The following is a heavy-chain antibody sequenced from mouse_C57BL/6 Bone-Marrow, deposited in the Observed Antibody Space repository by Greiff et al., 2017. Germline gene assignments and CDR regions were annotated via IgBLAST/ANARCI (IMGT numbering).Heavy chain of an antibody. V-gene: IGHV1-82*01. Sequence: QVQLQQSGPELVKPGASVKISCKASGYAFSSSWMNWVKQRPGKGLEWIGRMYPGDGDTNYNGKFKGKATLTADKASSTAYMQLSSLTSEDSAVYFCARDWSYAMDYWGQGTSVTVSS. CDR1: GYAFSSSW. CDR3: ARDWSYAMDY. D-gene: IGHD4-1*01. CDR2: MYPGDGDT. J-gene: IGHJ4*01.